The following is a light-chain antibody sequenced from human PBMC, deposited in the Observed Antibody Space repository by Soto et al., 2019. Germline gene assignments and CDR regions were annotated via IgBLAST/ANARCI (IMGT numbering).Light chain of an antibody. CDR2: KAS. Sequence: DINLTQSPSTLSASVGDRFTITCRASQSISSWLAWYQQKPGKAPKLLIYKASTLESGVPSRFSGSGSGTEFTLTISSLQPDDFATYYCQHWVDYMWTFGQGTKVEIK. J-gene: IGKJ1*01. V-gene: IGKV1-5*03. CDR3: QHWVDYMWT. CDR1: QSISSW.